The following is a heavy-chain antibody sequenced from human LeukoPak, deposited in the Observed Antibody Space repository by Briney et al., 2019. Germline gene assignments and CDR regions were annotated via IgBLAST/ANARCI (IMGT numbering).Heavy chain of an antibody. CDR1: GFTFSSYS. J-gene: IGHJ3*01. Sequence: GGSLRLSCAASGFTFSSYSMNWVRQAPGKGLEWVSSISSSSSYIYYADSVKGRFTISRDNAKNSLYLQMNSLRAEDTAVYYCAKRGYTYGPLDAIDVWGQGTVVTVSS. CDR2: ISSSSSYI. CDR3: AKRGYTYGPLDAIDV. D-gene: IGHD5-18*01. V-gene: IGHV3-21*04.